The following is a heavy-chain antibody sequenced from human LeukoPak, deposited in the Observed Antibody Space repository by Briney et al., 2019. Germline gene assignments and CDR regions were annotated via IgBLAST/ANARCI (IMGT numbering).Heavy chain of an antibody. CDR3: ARDAQRGFDYSNSLQF. CDR2: IWSDGTNK. J-gene: IGHJ4*02. D-gene: IGHD4-11*01. V-gene: IGHV3-33*01. Sequence: GRSLRLSCAAAGFTFSHYAMHWVRQAPGKGLEWVAVIWSDGTNKYYAASVKGRFTISRDDSDKTVYLQMNSLRPEDTGVYYCARDAQRGFDYSNSLQFWGQGTPVTVST. CDR1: GFTFSHYA.